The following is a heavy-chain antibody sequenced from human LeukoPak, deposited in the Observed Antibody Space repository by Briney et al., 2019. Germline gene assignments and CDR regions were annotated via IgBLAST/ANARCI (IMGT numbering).Heavy chain of an antibody. CDR2: ISHDGSRK. V-gene: IGHV3-30*18. Sequence: GRSLRLSCAASGFTFRSYYMHWVRQAPGKGLEWVAVISHDGSRKYYADSVRGRFTISRDNSKNTLYLQMNSLRAEDTAVYYCAKGEASETAMDFLFDRWGQGTLVTVSS. J-gene: IGHJ5*02. CDR3: AKGEASETAMDFLFDR. CDR1: GFTFRSYY. D-gene: IGHD5-18*01.